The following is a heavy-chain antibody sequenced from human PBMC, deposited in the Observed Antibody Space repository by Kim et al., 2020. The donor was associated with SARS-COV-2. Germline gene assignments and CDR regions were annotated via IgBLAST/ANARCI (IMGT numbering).Heavy chain of an antibody. CDR3: ARDMDAFDI. V-gene: IGHV3-30-3*01. J-gene: IGHJ3*02. CDR2: SNK. Sequence: SNKSYADSVKGRFTIYRDNSKNTLYLQMNSLRAEDTAVYYCARDMDAFDIWGQGTMVTVSS.